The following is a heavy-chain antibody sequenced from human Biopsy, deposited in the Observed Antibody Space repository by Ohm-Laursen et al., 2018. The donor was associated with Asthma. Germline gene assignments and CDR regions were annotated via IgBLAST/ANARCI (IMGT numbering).Heavy chain of an antibody. CDR2: IMTVFGTT. CDR1: GGTFSNFA. CDR3: ARCQVGYSSGWSLLLKKIYYSGMDV. D-gene: IGHD6-19*01. V-gene: IGHV1-69*13. Sequence: VKISCKAPGGTFSNFAISWVRQAPGQGLEWLGGIMTVFGTTNYAQKFQGRVTITADESASTAYMEVTSLRSEDTAIYYCARCQVGYSSGWSLLLKKIYYSGMDVWGQGTAVTVPS. J-gene: IGHJ6*02.